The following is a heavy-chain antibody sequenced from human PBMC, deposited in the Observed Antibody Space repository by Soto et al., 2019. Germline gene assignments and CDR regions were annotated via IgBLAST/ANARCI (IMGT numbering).Heavy chain of an antibody. CDR1: GFAFSSYE. J-gene: IGHJ4*02. Sequence: EVKLVESGGGLVQPGGSLRLSCAASGFAFSSYEMNWFRQAPEKGLEWVAYISGDGGAIFYADSVKGRFSISRDNAKNSWFLEMNELRADDWGVYYGERVAPFILVSPTGGRGTLVTV. CDR2: ISGDGGAI. V-gene: IGHV3-48*03. CDR3: ERVAPFILVSPT. D-gene: IGHD3-9*01.